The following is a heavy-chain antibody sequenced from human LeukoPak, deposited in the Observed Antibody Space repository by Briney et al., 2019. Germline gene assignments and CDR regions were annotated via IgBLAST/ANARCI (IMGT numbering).Heavy chain of an antibody. J-gene: IGHJ4*02. CDR2: ISSSSSYI. Sequence: GGSLRLSCAASGFTFSSYSVNWVRQAPGKGLEWVSSISSSSSYIYYADSVKGRFTISRDNAKNSLYLQMNSLRAEDTAVYYCARETQRIAAFPIDYWGQGTLVTVSS. D-gene: IGHD6-6*01. V-gene: IGHV3-21*01. CDR1: GFTFSSYS. CDR3: ARETQRIAAFPIDY.